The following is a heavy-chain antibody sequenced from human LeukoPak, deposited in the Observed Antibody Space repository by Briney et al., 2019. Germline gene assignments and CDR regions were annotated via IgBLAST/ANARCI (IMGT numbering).Heavy chain of an antibody. V-gene: IGHV3-23*01. CDR1: GFTFGNYA. D-gene: IGHD3-9*01. CDR3: AKWGDYDVLTGYYVSDY. J-gene: IGHJ4*02. Sequence: GGSLRLSCAASGFTFGNYAMSWVRQAPGKGLEWVSAITGGGSGIYYADSMKSRFTISRDNSKNTLYLQINSLRAEDTAVYYCAKWGDYDVLTGYYVSDYWGQGALVTVSS. CDR2: ITGGGSGI.